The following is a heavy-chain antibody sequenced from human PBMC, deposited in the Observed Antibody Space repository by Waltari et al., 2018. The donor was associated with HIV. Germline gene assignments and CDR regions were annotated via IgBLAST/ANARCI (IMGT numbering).Heavy chain of an antibody. V-gene: IGHV4-38-2*02. J-gene: IGHJ5*02. CDR1: GYSISSGYY. D-gene: IGHD2-15*01. Sequence: QVQLQESGPGLVKPSETLSLTCAVSGYSISSGYYWGWIRQPPGKGLEWIGSIYHSGRTYYNPSLKSRVNISVDTSKNQCSLKLSSVTAADTAVYYCARDGYCSGGSCEGGSWFDPWGQGTLVTVSS. CDR3: ARDGYCSGGSCEGGSWFDP. CDR2: IYHSGRT.